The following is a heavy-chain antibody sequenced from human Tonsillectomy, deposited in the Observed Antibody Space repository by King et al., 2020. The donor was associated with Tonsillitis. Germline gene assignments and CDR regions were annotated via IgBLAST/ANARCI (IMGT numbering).Heavy chain of an antibody. D-gene: IGHD3-10*01. J-gene: IGHJ5*02. V-gene: IGHV3-7*04. CDR2: IKQDGSEK. CDR3: ARGSRAPFRVRFDP. CDR1: GFTFSSYW. Sequence: VQLVESGGGLVQPGGSLRLSCAASGFTFSSYWMSWVRQAPGKGLEWVANIKQDGSEKYYVDSVKGRFTISRDNAKNSLYLQMNSLRAEDTAVYYCARGSRAPFRVRFDPWGQGTLVTVSS.